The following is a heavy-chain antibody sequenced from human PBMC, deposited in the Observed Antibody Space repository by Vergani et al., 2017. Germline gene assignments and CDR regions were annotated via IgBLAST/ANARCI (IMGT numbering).Heavy chain of an antibody. CDR3: ARDRLTDYGDPYDAFDI. CDR2: ISYDGSNN. V-gene: IGHV3-30-3*01. D-gene: IGHD4-17*01. J-gene: IGHJ3*02. Sequence: QVQLVESGGGVVQPGRSLRLSCAASGFTFSSYAMHWVRQAPGKGLEWVAVISYDGSNNYYADSVKGRFTISRDNSKNTLYLQMNSLRAEDTAVYYCARDRLTDYGDPYDAFDIWGQGTMVTVSS. CDR1: GFTFSSYA.